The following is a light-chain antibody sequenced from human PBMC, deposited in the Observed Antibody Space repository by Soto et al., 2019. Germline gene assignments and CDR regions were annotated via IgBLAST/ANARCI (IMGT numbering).Light chain of an antibody. CDR3: TSYTSSGPWV. Sequence: QSALTQPASVSGSPGQSITISCTGTSGDVGGYNYVSWYQLDPGKAPKLIIYEVNNRPSGVSNRFSGSKSGNTASLTISGHQAEDEADYYCTSYTSSGPWVFGGGTKVTVL. J-gene: IGLJ3*02. V-gene: IGLV2-14*01. CDR1: SGDVGGYNY. CDR2: EVN.